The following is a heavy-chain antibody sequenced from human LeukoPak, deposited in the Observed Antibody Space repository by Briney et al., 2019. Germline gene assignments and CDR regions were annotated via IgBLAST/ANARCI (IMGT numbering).Heavy chain of an antibody. V-gene: IGHV3-11*01. CDR1: GFSFNDYH. D-gene: IGHD1-14*01. J-gene: IGHJ4*02. CDR3: VRVTRSPGNYFDY. Sequence: GGSLRLSCAASGFSFNDYHMIWIRQAPGKGLEWVSYISTSASTIYYADSVKGRFTISRDNAKNSLYLQMNSLRAEDTAVYYCVRVTRSPGNYFDYWGQGTLVTVSS. CDR2: ISTSASTI.